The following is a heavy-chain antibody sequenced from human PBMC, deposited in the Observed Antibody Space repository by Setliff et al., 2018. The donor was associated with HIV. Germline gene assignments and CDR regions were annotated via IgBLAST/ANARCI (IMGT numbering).Heavy chain of an antibody. CDR3: AKRGYDSSALRAFDAFDI. J-gene: IGHJ3*02. Sequence: SLKISCAASGFTFSKYAMSWVRQAPGKGLEWVSAISDSGGSAYYADSVKGRFTISRDNSKNTLYLQMNSLRAEDTAEYYCAKRGYDSSALRAFDAFDIWGQGTLVTVSS. D-gene: IGHD3-22*01. CDR1: GFTFSKYA. V-gene: IGHV3-23*01. CDR2: ISDSGGSA.